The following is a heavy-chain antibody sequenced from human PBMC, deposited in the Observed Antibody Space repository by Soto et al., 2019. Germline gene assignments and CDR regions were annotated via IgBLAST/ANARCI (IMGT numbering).Heavy chain of an antibody. CDR2: IKQDGSEE. CDR1: GQTFNRYW. Sequence: PGGSLRLSCVASGQTFNRYWMSWVRQAPGKGLEWVANIKQDGSEEYYVDSVKGRFTIARDNAKKSLYLQMNSLRAEDTAMYYCAKGKSIAAPNFDYWGQGTLVTVSS. J-gene: IGHJ4*02. D-gene: IGHD6-6*01. V-gene: IGHV3-7*03. CDR3: AKGKSIAAPNFDY.